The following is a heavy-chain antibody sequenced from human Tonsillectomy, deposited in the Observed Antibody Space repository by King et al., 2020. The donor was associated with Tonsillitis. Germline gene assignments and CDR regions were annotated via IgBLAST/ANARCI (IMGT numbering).Heavy chain of an antibody. J-gene: IGHJ4*02. CDR1: GGSISSGDYY. V-gene: IGHV4-30-4*01. CDR3: ASVLSGYEGPYYFDY. D-gene: IGHD5-12*01. Sequence: QLQESGPGLVKPSQTLSLTCTVSGGSISSGDYYWRWIRQPPGKGLEWIGYIYYSGSTYYNPSLKSRVTISVDTSKNQFSLKLSSVTAADTAVYYCASVLSGYEGPYYFDYWGQGTLVTVSS. CDR2: IYYSGST.